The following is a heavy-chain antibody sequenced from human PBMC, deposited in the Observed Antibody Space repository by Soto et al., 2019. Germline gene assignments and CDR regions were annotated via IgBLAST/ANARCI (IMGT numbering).Heavy chain of an antibody. CDR3: ARSRVVVPAGGYYYYMDV. V-gene: IGHV4-31*03. D-gene: IGHD2-2*01. CDR2: VYYSGST. J-gene: IGHJ6*03. Sequence: SETLSLTCTVSGGSISSGGYYWSWIRQHPGKGLEWIGYVYYSGSTYYNPSLKSRVTISVDTSKNQFSLKLSSVTAADTAVYYRARSRVVVPAGGYYYYMDVWGKGTTVTVSS. CDR1: GGSISSGGYY.